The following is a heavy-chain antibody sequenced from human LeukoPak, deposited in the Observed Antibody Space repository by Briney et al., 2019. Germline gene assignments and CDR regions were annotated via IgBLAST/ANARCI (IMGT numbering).Heavy chain of an antibody. J-gene: IGHJ4*02. CDR2: ISASNGET. CDR1: GYTFSIYG. V-gene: IGHV1-18*01. Sequence: ASVKVSCKASGYTFSIYGIGWVRQAPGQGLEWMGWISASNGETNYAQKLRGRVTMTTDTSTSTAYMELRSLRSDDTATYYCARDAPDNRGGHSRDLDFWGQGTLVTVSS. D-gene: IGHD3-16*01. CDR3: ARDAPDNRGGHSRDLDF.